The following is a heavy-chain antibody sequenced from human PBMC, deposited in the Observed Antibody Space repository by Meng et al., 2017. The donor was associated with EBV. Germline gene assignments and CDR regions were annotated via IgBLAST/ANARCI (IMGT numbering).Heavy chain of an antibody. CDR3: ARVGIAVAGTGDY. D-gene: IGHD6-19*01. CDR1: GYTFTCYY. CDR2: INPNSGGT. J-gene: IGHJ4*02. V-gene: IGHV1-2*06. Sequence: QVQPVQSGGEVKKPGALLKVSGKAVGYTFTCYYMHWVRQAPGQGLEWMGRINPNSGGTNYAQKFQGRVTMTRNTSISTAYMELSRLRSDDTAVYYCARVGIAVAGTGDYWGQGTLVTVSS.